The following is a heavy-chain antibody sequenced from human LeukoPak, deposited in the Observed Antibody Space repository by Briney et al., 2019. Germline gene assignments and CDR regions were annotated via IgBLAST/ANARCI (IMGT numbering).Heavy chain of an antibody. Sequence: SETLSLTCTVSGGAISSGDYYWSWIRQPPGKGLEWIGYSYYSGNTYYNPSLKSRVTISMDTSKNQFSLKLNSMTAADTAVYYCATAPYEYIWGTYRTNWFDPWGQGTLVTVSS. V-gene: IGHV4-30-4*01. CDR2: SYYSGNT. CDR1: GGAISSGDYY. CDR3: ATAPYEYIWGTYRTNWFDP. D-gene: IGHD3-16*02. J-gene: IGHJ5*02.